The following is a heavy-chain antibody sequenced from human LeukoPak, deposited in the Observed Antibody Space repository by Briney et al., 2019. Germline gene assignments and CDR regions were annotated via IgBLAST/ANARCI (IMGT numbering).Heavy chain of an antibody. CDR1: GYSFTSYW. J-gene: IGHJ6*04. D-gene: IGHD2-2*01. V-gene: IGHV5-51*01. Sequence: GESLKISCKGSGYSFTSYWIGWVRQLPGKGLEWMGIIYPGDSDTRYSPSFQGQVTISADKSISTAYLQWSSLKASDTAMYYCARLGCSSTSCYVGKCYYYGMDVWGKGTTVTVSS. CDR2: IYPGDSDT. CDR3: ARLGCSSTSCYVGKCYYYGMDV.